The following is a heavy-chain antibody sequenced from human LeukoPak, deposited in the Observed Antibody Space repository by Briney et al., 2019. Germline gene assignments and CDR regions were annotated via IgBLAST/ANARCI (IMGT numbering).Heavy chain of an antibody. CDR2: IYSGGST. CDR1: GFTVSSNY. CDR3: ARDFGSSSENY. V-gene: IGHV3-66*01. Sequence: GGSLRLSCAASGFTVSSNYMSWVRQAPGKGLEWVSVIYSGGSTYYADSVKGRFTVSRDNSKNTLYLQMNSLRAEDTAVYYCARDFGSSSENYWGQGTLVTVSS. J-gene: IGHJ4*02. D-gene: IGHD2-2*01.